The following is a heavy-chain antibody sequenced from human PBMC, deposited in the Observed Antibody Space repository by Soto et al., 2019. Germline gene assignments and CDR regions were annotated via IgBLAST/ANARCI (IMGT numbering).Heavy chain of an antibody. CDR3: ARVDITARARFDY. J-gene: IGHJ4*02. D-gene: IGHD1-20*01. V-gene: IGHV4-4*02. CDR1: GDSISSNNW. Sequence: QVQLQESGPGLVKPSGTLSLTCTVSGDSISSNNWWSWVRQPPGKGLEWIGEIYHSGSTSYNPSLKSRFTISVDKSKNEFSLRLSSVTAADTAMYYCARVDITARARFDYWGQGILVTVSS. CDR2: IYHSGST.